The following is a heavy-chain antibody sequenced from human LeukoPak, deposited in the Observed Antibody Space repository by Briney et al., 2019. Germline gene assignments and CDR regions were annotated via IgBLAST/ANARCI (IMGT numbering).Heavy chain of an antibody. V-gene: IGHV4-38-2*02. J-gene: IGHJ4*02. CDR2: IYHSGST. Sequence: SETLSLTCTVSGYSISSGYYWGWIRQPPGKGLEWIGSIYHSGSTYYNPSLKSRVTISVDTSKNQFSLKLSSVTAADTAVYYCAAGSGYWGQGTLVTVSS. CDR3: AAGSGY. CDR1: GYSISSGYY. D-gene: IGHD2-15*01.